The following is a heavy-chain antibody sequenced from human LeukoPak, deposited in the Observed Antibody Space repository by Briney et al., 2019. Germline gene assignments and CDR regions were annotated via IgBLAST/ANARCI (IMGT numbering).Heavy chain of an antibody. Sequence: SETLSLTCTVSGGSISSYYWSWIRQPPGKGLEWIGYIHYSGSTNYNPSLKSRVTISVDTSKNQFSLKLSSVTAADTAVYYCARQMYSSSWYESVWFDPWGQGTLVTVSS. V-gene: IGHV4-59*08. CDR1: GGSISSYY. CDR2: IHYSGST. D-gene: IGHD6-13*01. CDR3: ARQMYSSSWYESVWFDP. J-gene: IGHJ5*02.